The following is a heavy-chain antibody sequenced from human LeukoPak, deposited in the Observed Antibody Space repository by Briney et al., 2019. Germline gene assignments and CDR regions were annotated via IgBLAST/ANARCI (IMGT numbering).Heavy chain of an antibody. J-gene: IGHJ6*03. V-gene: IGHV3-21*01. CDR3: ARVADGWYGYYYYYMDV. D-gene: IGHD6-19*01. Sequence: GGSLRLSCAASGFTFSSYSMNWVAQAPGKGLEWVSSISSSSSYIYYADSVKGRFTISRDNAKNSLYLQMNSLRAEDTAVYYCARVADGWYGYYYYYMDVWGKGTTVTVSS. CDR2: ISSSSSYI. CDR1: GFTFSSYS.